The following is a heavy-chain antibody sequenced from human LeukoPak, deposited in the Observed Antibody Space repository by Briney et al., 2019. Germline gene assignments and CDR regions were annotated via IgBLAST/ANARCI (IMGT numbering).Heavy chain of an antibody. CDR3: ARPEYGASDY. Sequence: RGASRLISGACSCTFTTNDWIGGVRALRGKGLEGTGIIFPRTSETKYSPSFQGQVIISVDKSISTAYLQWNSLKASDTAMYFCARPEYGASDYWGQGTLVTVSS. V-gene: IGHV5-51*01. D-gene: IGHD4-17*01. CDR2: IFPRTSET. J-gene: IGHJ4*02. CDR1: CTFTTNDW.